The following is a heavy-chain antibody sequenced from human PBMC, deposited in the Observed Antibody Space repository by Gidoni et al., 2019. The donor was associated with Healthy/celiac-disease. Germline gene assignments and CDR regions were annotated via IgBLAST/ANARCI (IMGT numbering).Heavy chain of an antibody. D-gene: IGHD6-6*01. V-gene: IGHV3-23*01. CDR3: AKGERLYSSSSTDY. CDR1: GFTFSSYA. Sequence: EVQLLESGGGLVQPGGSLRLSCAASGFTFSSYAMSWVRQAPGKGLEWVSAIGGSGGSTYYADAVKGRFTIARDNSKNTLYLQMNSLRAEDTAVYYCAKGERLYSSSSTDYWGQGTLVTVSS. CDR2: IGGSGGST. J-gene: IGHJ4*02.